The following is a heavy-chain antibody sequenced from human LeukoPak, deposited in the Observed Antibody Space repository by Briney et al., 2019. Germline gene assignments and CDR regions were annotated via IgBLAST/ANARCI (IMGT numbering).Heavy chain of an antibody. D-gene: IGHD3-3*01. CDR2: IKQDESER. Sequence: PGGSLRLSCEGSGFSFSSYWMTWVRQSPGKGPEWVANIKQDESERYTVDSVKGRFTISRDNAKNTLYLQMNSLRAEDTAVYYCAKELFPRKSPFDYWGQGTLVTVSS. CDR3: AKELFPRKSPFDY. V-gene: IGHV3-7*01. J-gene: IGHJ4*02. CDR1: GFSFSSYW.